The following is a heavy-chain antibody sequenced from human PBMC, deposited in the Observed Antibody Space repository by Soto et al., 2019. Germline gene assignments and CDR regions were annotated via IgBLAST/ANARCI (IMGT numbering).Heavy chain of an antibody. D-gene: IGHD2-15*01. Sequence: EPLSLTCTGSGGSISSYYWSWIRQPPGKGLEWIGYIYYSGSTNYNSSLKSRVTISVDTSKNQFSLKLSSVTPEDTAVYYCAKSSSIVVVVAATNEEGAFDIWGQGTMVTV. CDR3: AKSSSIVVVVAATNEEGAFDI. CDR1: GGSISSYY. J-gene: IGHJ3*02. CDR2: IYYSGST. V-gene: IGHV4-59*12.